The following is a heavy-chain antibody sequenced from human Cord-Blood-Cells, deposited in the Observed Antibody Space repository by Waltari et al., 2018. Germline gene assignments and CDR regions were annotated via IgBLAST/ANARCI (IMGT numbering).Heavy chain of an antibody. V-gene: IGHV4-39*01. Sequence: QLQRQESGPGLVKPSETLSLTCTVSGGSISSSSYYWGWIRQPPGKGLEWIGSTYYSGSTYYNPSLKSRVTISVDTSKNQFSLKLSSVTAADTAVYYCARGSSSWYYGMDVWGQGTTVTVSS. CDR2: TYYSGST. D-gene: IGHD6-13*01. J-gene: IGHJ6*02. CDR1: GGSISSSSYY. CDR3: ARGSSSWYYGMDV.